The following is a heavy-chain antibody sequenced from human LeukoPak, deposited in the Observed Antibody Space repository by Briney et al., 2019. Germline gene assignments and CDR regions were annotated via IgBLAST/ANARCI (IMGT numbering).Heavy chain of an antibody. D-gene: IGHD6-19*01. CDR2: IYYSGSS. V-gene: IGHV4-39*02. CDR3: AREGQWLGDTIDY. CDR1: GGSITSRSNY. J-gene: IGHJ4*02. Sequence: PSETLSLTCTVSGGSITSRSNYWGWIRQPPGKGLEWIGSIYYSGSSYYNPSLKSRVTISVDTSKNQFSLKLSSVTAADTAVYYCAREGQWLGDTIDYWGQGTLVTVSS.